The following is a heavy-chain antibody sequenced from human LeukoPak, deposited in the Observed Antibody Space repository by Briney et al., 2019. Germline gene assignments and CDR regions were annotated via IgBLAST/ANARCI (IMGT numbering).Heavy chain of an antibody. CDR3: TKESWQQLVDYFDY. J-gene: IGHJ4*02. V-gene: IGHV3-66*01. CDR2: IYSGGST. Sequence: GGSLRLSCAASGFTVSSNYMSWVRQAPGKGLEWVSVIYSGGSTYYADSVKGRFTISRDNSKNTLYLQMNSLRAEDTAVYYCTKESWQQLVDYFDYWGQGTLVTVSS. D-gene: IGHD6-13*01. CDR1: GFTVSSNY.